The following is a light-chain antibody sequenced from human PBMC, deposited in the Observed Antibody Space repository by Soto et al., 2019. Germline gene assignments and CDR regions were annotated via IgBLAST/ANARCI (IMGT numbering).Light chain of an antibody. CDR3: ETWDSNTWV. Sequence: VLTQSSSASASLGSSVKLTCTVSSGHSSYIIAWHQQQPGKAPRYLMKLEGSGSYNKGSGVPDRFSGSSSGADRYLTISNLQFEDEADYYCETWDSNTWVFGGGTKLTVL. CDR2: LEGSGSY. J-gene: IGLJ3*02. CDR1: SGHSSYI. V-gene: IGLV4-60*02.